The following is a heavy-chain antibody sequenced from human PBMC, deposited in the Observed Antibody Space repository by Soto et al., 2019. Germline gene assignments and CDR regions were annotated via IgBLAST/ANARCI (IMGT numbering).Heavy chain of an antibody. CDR3: ARRTATYYFDY. CDR1: GGSISSGGYY. V-gene: IGHV4-31*03. Sequence: SETLSLTCTVSGGSISSGGYYWSWIRQQPGKGLEWIGYIYYSGSTYYNPSLKSRVTISVDTSKNQFSLKLSPVTAADTAVYYCARRTATYYFDYWGQGTLVTVSS. CDR2: IYYSGST. J-gene: IGHJ4*02.